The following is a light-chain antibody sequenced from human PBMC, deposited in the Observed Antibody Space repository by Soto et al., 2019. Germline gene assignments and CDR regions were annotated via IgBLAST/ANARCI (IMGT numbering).Light chain of an antibody. J-gene: IGLJ2*01. V-gene: IGLV1-44*01. CDR1: SSNIGSKT. Sequence: QSVLTQPPSASGTPGQRVTISCSGSSSNIGSKTVNWYQQLPGTAPKLLIYSNNQRPSGVPDRFSGAKSGTSATLAISGLQCEDEAVYYCAAWDDSLNGVVFGGGTKLTVL. CDR3: AAWDDSLNGVV. CDR2: SNN.